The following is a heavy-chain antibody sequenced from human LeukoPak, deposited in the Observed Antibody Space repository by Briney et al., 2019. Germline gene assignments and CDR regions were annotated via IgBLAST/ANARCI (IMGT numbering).Heavy chain of an antibody. CDR1: GFTFSSHA. Sequence: PGGSLRLSCAASGFTFSSHAMSWVRPAPGKGLGWVSAISGSGGSTYYAASVKGRFTISRDNSKNTLYLQMNSLRAEDTAVYYCAKEQRENDYGDYVEESFDYWGQGTLVTVSS. CDR2: ISGSGGST. CDR3: AKEQRENDYGDYVEESFDY. D-gene: IGHD4-17*01. J-gene: IGHJ4*02. V-gene: IGHV3-23*01.